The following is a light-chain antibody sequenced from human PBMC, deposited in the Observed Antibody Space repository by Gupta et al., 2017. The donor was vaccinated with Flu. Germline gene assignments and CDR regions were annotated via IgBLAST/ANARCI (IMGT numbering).Light chain of an antibody. CDR2: SND. Sequence: QSVLTQPPSASGTPGQRVTISCSGSSSNIGSHAVNWYQQLPGTAPKPLIYSNDQRPSGVPDRFSGSKSGTSASLASSGLQSEDEADYYCALWDDSLDGWVFGGGTKLTVL. CDR3: ALWDDSLDGWV. V-gene: IGLV1-44*01. J-gene: IGLJ3*02. CDR1: SSNIGSHA.